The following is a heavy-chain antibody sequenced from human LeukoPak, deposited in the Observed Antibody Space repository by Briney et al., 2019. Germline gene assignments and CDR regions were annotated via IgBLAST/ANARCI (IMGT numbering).Heavy chain of an antibody. Sequence: PGGSLRLSCAASGFTFSSYAMSWVRQAPGKGLEWVSAISGSGGNTYYADSVKGRFTISRDYSKNTLYLQMNSLRAEDTAVYYCARSPEGRFTILRRWYFDLWGRGTLVTVSS. CDR1: GFTFSSYA. D-gene: IGHD3-9*01. J-gene: IGHJ2*01. V-gene: IGHV3-23*01. CDR2: ISGSGGNT. CDR3: ARSPEGRFTILRRWYFDL.